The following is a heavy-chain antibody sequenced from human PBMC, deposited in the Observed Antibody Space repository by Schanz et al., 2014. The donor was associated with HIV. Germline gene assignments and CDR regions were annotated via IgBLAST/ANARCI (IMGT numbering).Heavy chain of an antibody. D-gene: IGHD2-15*01. CDR1: GYRFISYG. J-gene: IGHJ4*02. Sequence: QVQLVQSGAEVKKPGASVKVSCKASGYRFISYGISWVRQAPGQGLEWMGWISTYNGHTDYAQKVQGRVTMTADTSTNTAYMELRSLTSDDTAVYYCARGSCSGGTCYSGDHWGQGTLVTVSA. V-gene: IGHV1-18*04. CDR3: ARGSCSGGTCYSGDH. CDR2: ISTYNGHT.